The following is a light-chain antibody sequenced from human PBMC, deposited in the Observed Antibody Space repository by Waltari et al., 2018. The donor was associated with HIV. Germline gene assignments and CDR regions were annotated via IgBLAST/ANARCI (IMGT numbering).Light chain of an antibody. CDR3: QQTYSSPRYT. J-gene: IGKJ2*01. Sequence: DIQMTQSPSSLSASVGDRVFITCLSSQNINSNLNWYQQKPGKAPKLLIYGASRLQSGVPSRFSGTGSGTDFTLTISSLQAEDFATYLCQQTYSSPRYTFGQGTKLDIK. CDR1: QNINSN. V-gene: IGKV1-39*01. CDR2: GAS.